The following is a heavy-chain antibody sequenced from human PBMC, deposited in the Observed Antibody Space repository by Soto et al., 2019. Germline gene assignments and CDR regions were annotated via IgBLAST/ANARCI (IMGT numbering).Heavy chain of an antibody. V-gene: IGHV4-59*01. CDR3: ARRSGDMRLTDDNWFDP. J-gene: IGHJ5*02. D-gene: IGHD2-15*01. Sequence: SETLSLTCTVSGGSISSYYWSWIRQPPGKGLEWIGYIYYSGSTNYNPSLKSRVTIPVDTSKNQFSLKLSSVTAADTAVYYCARRSGDMRLTDDNWFDPWGQGTLVTVSS. CDR2: IYYSGST. CDR1: GGSISSYY.